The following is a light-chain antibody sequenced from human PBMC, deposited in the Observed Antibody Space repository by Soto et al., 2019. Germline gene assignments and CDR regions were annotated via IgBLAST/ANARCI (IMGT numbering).Light chain of an antibody. Sequence: DIHLTPSPSFLSASVGDRVTVTCRASQDISTYLAWFQQKPGKAPQLLVYPASTLQGGVPSRFSGSGSGTEFSLTISSLQPEDFATYYCQQLRTYPYTFGQGTKLDIK. CDR1: QDISTY. J-gene: IGKJ2*01. CDR3: QQLRTYPYT. V-gene: IGKV1-9*01. CDR2: PAS.